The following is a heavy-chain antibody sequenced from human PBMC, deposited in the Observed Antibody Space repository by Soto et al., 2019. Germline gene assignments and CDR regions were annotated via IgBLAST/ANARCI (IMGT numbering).Heavy chain of an antibody. D-gene: IGHD3-9*01. CDR1: GFTFSSYA. V-gene: IGHV3-23*01. J-gene: IGHJ4*02. CDR3: AKSRPTSSYYDILTGPTPIDY. CDR2: ISGSGGST. Sequence: PGGSLRLSCAASGFTFSSYAMSWVLQAPGKGPEWVSAISGSGGSTYYADSVKGRFTISRDNSKNTLFLQMNSLRAEDTAVYYCAKSRPTSSYYDILTGPTPIDYWGQGTLVTVSS.